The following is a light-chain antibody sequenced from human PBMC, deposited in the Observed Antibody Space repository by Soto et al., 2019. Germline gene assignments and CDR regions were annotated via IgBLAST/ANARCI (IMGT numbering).Light chain of an antibody. Sequence: QSVLTQPPSVSAAPGQKVTISCSGSSSNIAKNYVYWYQQPPVTAPKLLIFDNDKRPSGIPYRFSGSKSGTSATLGITGLQTGDEADYYCGTWDISLSVVFGGGTKLTVL. CDR1: SSNIAKNY. V-gene: IGLV1-51*01. CDR3: GTWDISLSVV. CDR2: DND. J-gene: IGLJ2*01.